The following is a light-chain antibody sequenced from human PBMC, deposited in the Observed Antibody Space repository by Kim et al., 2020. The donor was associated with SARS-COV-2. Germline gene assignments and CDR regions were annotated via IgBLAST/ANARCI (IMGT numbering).Light chain of an antibody. Sequence: SWTTGERATRSGRASQSVRTYVAWYQQKPGQSPRLLIYDAYNRATGIPARFSGSGSGTDFTLTISSLEPEDFAVYYCQQRGNWPTFGQGTRLEIK. CDR2: DAY. CDR3: QQRGNWPT. CDR1: QSVRTY. V-gene: IGKV3-11*01. J-gene: IGKJ5*01.